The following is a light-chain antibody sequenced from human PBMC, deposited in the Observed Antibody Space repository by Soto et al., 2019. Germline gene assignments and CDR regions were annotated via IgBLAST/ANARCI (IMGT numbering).Light chain of an antibody. V-gene: IGKV3-20*01. Sequence: EIVLTQSPGTLSLSPGERATLSCRASQSVSSSYLAWYQQKAGQAPRLLMYGASNRATGIPDRFSGSGSGTDFTLTISRLEPEDFVVYYCQQYGSSPLTFGGGTKVDIK. CDR3: QQYGSSPLT. J-gene: IGKJ4*01. CDR2: GAS. CDR1: QSVSSSY.